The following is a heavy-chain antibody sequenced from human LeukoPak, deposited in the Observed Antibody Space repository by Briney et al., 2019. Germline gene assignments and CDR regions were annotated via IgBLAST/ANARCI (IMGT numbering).Heavy chain of an antibody. CDR2: ISSSSSTI. Sequence: GGSLRLSCAASGFTFSSYSMTWVRQAPGKGLEWVSYISSSSSTIYYADSVKGRFTISRDNAKNSLYLQMNSLRAEDTAIYYCAKGRVSDYWGQGTLVTVSS. CDR1: GFTFSSYS. V-gene: IGHV3-48*01. J-gene: IGHJ4*02. D-gene: IGHD3-10*01. CDR3: AKGRVSDY.